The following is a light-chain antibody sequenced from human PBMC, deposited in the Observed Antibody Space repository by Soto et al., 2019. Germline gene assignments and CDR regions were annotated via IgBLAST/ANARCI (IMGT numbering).Light chain of an antibody. CDR2: GAS. Sequence: DIQMTQSPSSLSASVGDRVTITCRASQSITIYLNWYQQQPGKAPRLLIYGASTLQTGVPSRFSGSGSMTDFTLTISDLLPEDFATYYCQQTYTAPRTFGQGTKVDI. CDR3: QQTYTAPRT. V-gene: IGKV1-39*01. CDR1: QSITIY. J-gene: IGKJ1*01.